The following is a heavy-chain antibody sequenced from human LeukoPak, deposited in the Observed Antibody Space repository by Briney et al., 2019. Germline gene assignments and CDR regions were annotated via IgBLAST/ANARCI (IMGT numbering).Heavy chain of an antibody. V-gene: IGHV3-7*01. CDR1: GFTFSSYW. CDR3: ANLRLLGFDS. CDR2: IKEDGSEK. J-gene: IGHJ4*02. D-gene: IGHD2-21*02. Sequence: GGSLRLSCAASGFTFSSYWMSWVRQAPGKGLEWVANIKEDGSEKYYVDSVKGRFTISRDNAKNSLFLQMNSLRAEDTAVYYCANLRLLGFDSWGQGTLVSVSS.